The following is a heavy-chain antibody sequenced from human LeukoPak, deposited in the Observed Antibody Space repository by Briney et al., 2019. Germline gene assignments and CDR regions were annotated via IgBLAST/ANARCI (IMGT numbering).Heavy chain of an antibody. CDR1: GGTFSSYA. CDR2: IIPIFGTA. D-gene: IGHD3-22*01. CDR3: ARVRSSGYYFGAFDI. J-gene: IGHJ3*02. Sequence: SVKVSCKASGGTFSSYAISWVRQAPGQGLEWMGGIIPIFGTANYAQKFQGRVTVTADESTSTAYMELSSLRSEDTAVYYCARVRSSGYYFGAFDIWGQGTMVTVSS. V-gene: IGHV1-69*13.